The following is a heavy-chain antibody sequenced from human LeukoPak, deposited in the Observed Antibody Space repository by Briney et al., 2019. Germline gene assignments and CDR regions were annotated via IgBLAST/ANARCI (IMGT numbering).Heavy chain of an antibody. J-gene: IGHJ4*02. CDR2: INWNSDNI. CDR1: GFTFDDYA. V-gene: IGHV3-9*01. CDR3: ARDPGGISGDGYNFDYFDY. Sequence: GGSLRLSCAASGFTFDDYAMHWVRQAPGKGLEWVSGINWNSDNIGYADSVKGRFTISRDNAKNSLYLQMNSLRAEDTAVYYCARDPGGISGDGYNFDYFDYWGQGTLVTVSS. D-gene: IGHD5-24*01.